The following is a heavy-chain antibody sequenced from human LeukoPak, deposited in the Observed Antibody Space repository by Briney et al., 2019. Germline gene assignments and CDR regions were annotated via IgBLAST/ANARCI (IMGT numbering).Heavy chain of an antibody. V-gene: IGHV1-18*01. CDR3: ARDGSAARFAHYYYYYMDV. J-gene: IGHJ6*03. D-gene: IGHD2-2*01. CDR1: GYTFTSYG. Sequence: ASVKVSCKASGYTFTSYGSSWVRQAPGQGLEWMGWISAYNGNTNYAQKLQGRVTMTTDTSTSTAYMELRSLRSDDTAVYYCARDGSAARFAHYYYYYMDVWGKGTTVTVSS. CDR2: ISAYNGNT.